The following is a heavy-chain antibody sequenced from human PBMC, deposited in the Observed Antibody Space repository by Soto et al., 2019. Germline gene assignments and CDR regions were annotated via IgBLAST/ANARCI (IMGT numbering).Heavy chain of an antibody. J-gene: IGHJ6*02. D-gene: IGHD3-3*01. Sequence: GASVKVSCKASGGTFSSYAISWVRQAPGKGLEWMGGFDPEDGETIYAQKFQGRVTMTEDTSTDTAYMELSSLRSEDTAVYYCATHSPRNYDFWSGYYERMPPKREHYYYYGMDVWGQGTTVTVSS. CDR2: FDPEDGET. CDR3: ATHSPRNYDFWSGYYERMPPKREHYYYYGMDV. V-gene: IGHV1-24*01. CDR1: GGTFSSYA.